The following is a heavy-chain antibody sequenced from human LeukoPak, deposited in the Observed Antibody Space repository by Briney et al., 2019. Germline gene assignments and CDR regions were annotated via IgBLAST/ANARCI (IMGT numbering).Heavy chain of an antibody. V-gene: IGHV3-74*01. CDR2: INSDGSST. D-gene: IGHD2-2*01. Sequence: GGSLRLSCGASGFTFSSFWMHWVRQAPGKGLVWVSRINSDGSSTSYADSVKGRFTISRDNAKNMLYLQMNSLRAEDTAVYYCAPHLSAVVPGAQYGMDVWGQGTTVTVSS. CDR1: GFTFSSFW. CDR3: APHLSAVVPGAQYGMDV. J-gene: IGHJ6*02.